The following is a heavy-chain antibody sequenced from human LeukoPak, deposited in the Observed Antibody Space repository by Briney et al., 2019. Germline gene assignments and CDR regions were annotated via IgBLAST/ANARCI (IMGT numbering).Heavy chain of an antibody. J-gene: IGHJ2*01. Sequence: SETLSLTCTVSGGSISSYYWSWIRQPPGKGLEWIGYIYYSGSTNYNPSLKSRVTISVDTSKNQFSLKLSSVTAADTAVYYCARGSWYFDLWGRGTLVTVSS. V-gene: IGHV4-59*01. CDR3: ARGSWYFDL. CDR2: IYYSGST. CDR1: GGSISSYY.